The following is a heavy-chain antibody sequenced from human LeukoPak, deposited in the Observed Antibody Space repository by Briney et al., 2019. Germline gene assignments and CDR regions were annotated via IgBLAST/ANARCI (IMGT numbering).Heavy chain of an antibody. J-gene: IGHJ5*02. V-gene: IGHV4-34*01. CDR2: INHSGGT. D-gene: IGHD2-2*01. CDR1: GGSFSGYY. CDR3: ARGGGYCSSTSCYGGWFDP. Sequence: PSETLSLTCAVYGGSFSGYYWSWIRQPPGKGLEWIGEINHSGGTNYNPSLKSRVTISVDTSKNQFSLKLSSVTAADTAVYYCARGGGYCSSTSCYGGWFDPWGQGTLVTVSS.